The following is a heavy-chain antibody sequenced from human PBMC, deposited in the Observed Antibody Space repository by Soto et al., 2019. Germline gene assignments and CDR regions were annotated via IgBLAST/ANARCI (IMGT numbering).Heavy chain of an antibody. D-gene: IGHD3-3*01. CDR1: GGTFSSYA. CDR2: IIPIFGTA. Sequence: SVKVSCKASGGTFSSYAISWVRQAPGQGLEWMGGIIPIFGTANYAQKFQGRVTITADESTSTAYMELSSLRSEDTAVYYCASGSYYDFWSGYYSVDYWGQGTLVTVSS. V-gene: IGHV1-69*13. J-gene: IGHJ4*02. CDR3: ASGSYYDFWSGYYSVDY.